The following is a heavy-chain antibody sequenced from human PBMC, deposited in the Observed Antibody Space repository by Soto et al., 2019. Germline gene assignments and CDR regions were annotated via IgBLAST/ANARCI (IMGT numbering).Heavy chain of an antibody. CDR3: AKIGAVGTTTGAFDY. J-gene: IGHJ4*02. V-gene: IGHV3-23*01. D-gene: IGHD1-26*01. CDR1: GFTFITYA. Sequence: GGSLRLSCAASGFTFITYAMSWVRQAPGKGLEWVSVISGSGSSTYYADSVKGRFTISRDNSKNTLYLQMNSLRAEDTAFYYCAKIGAVGTTTGAFDYWGQGTLVTVSS. CDR2: ISGSGSST.